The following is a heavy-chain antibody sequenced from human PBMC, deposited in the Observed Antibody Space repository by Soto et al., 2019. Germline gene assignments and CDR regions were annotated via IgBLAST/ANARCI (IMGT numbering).Heavy chain of an antibody. Sequence: QVQLVQSGAEVKKPGSSVKVSCKASGGTFSSYAISWVRQAPGQGLEWMGGIIPIFGTANYAQKFQGRVTITADESTSTAYMELSSLRAEDTAVYYCAREGDYGDSNWYFDLWGRGTLVTVSS. J-gene: IGHJ2*01. CDR2: IIPIFGTA. CDR1: GGTFSSYA. D-gene: IGHD4-17*01. CDR3: AREGDYGDSNWYFDL. V-gene: IGHV1-69*01.